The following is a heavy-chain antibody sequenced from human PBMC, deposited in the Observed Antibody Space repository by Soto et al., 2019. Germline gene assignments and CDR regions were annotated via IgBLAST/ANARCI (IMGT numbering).Heavy chain of an antibody. CDR2: IDTSGHST. J-gene: IGHJ4*02. Sequence: GSLRLSGEASGFVFTNFWMHWVRHVPGKGLVWVARIDTSGHSTDYAESVKGRFTISRDNAKNTVSLQMNSLRVEDTGVYYCAKDSWYFDLWSQGSQVTVSS. V-gene: IGHV3-74*01. CDR3: AKDSWYFDL. D-gene: IGHD6-13*01. CDR1: GFVFTNFW.